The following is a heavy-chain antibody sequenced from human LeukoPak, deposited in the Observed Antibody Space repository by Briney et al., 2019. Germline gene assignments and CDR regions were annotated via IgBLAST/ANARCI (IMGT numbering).Heavy chain of an antibody. CDR3: ARESERITMTQYYFDY. Sequence: EASVKVSCKASGGTFSSYAISWVRQAPGQGLEWMGRVIPIFGIANYAQKFQGRVTIIADKSTSTAYMELSSLRSEDAAVYYCARESERITMTQYYFDYWGQGTLVTVSS. J-gene: IGHJ4*02. CDR2: VIPIFGIA. D-gene: IGHD3-22*01. V-gene: IGHV1-69*04. CDR1: GGTFSSYA.